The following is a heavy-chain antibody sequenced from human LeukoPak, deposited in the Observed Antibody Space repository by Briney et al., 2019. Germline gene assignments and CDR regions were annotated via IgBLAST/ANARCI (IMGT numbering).Heavy chain of an antibody. CDR2: IYPGDSDT. V-gene: IGHV5-51*01. J-gene: IGHJ3*02. D-gene: IGHD3-10*01. CDR1: GYSFTSYW. CDR3: ASSYYYGSGSYYIDAIDI. Sequence: GESLKISCKGSGYSFTSYWIGWVRQMPGEGLEWMGIIYPGDSDTRYSPSFQGQVTISADKSISTAYLQWSSLKASDTAMYYCASSYYYGSGSYYIDAIDIWGQGTMVTVSS.